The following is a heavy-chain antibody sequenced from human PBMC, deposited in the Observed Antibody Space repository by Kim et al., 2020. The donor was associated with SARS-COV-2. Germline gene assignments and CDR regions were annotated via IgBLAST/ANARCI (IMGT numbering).Heavy chain of an antibody. J-gene: IGHJ4*02. CDR3: ARPGGSSSSGFDY. V-gene: IGHV3-21*01. Sequence: YADSVKGRCTISRDNAKNSLYLQKNSLRAVDTAVYYCARPGGSSSSGFDYWGQGTLVTVSS. D-gene: IGHD6-6*01.